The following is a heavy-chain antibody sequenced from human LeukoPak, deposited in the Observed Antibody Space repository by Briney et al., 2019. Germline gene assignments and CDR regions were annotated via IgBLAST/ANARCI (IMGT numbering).Heavy chain of an antibody. CDR2: INPHSGGT. CDR3: VRVDYSSPFDY. Sequence: ASVKVSCKASGYTFSDYYIHWVRQAPGQGLEWMGRINPHSGGTNYAQKFQGRVTMTRDTSISTAYMELSSLRSDDTAVYFCVRVDYSSPFDYWGQGTLVTVSS. D-gene: IGHD6-13*01. J-gene: IGHJ4*02. V-gene: IGHV1-2*06. CDR1: GYTFSDYY.